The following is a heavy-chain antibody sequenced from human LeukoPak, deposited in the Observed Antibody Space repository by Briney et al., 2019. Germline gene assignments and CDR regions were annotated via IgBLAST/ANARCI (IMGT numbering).Heavy chain of an antibody. CDR2: INPNSGGT. CDR3: ARDRYGSGSYYNGDLDY. V-gene: IGHV1-2*02. D-gene: IGHD3-10*01. J-gene: IGHJ4*02. Sequence: GASVKVSCKASGYTFTGYYMHWVRQAPGQGLEWMGWINPNSGGTNYAQKFQGRVTMTRDTSISTAYMELSRLRSDDTAVYYCARDRYGSGSYYNGDLDYWGQGTLVTFSS. CDR1: GYTFTGYY.